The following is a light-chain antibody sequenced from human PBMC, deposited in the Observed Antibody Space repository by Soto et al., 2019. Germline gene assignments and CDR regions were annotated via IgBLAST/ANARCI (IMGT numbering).Light chain of an antibody. V-gene: IGKV3-11*01. Sequence: EIVLTQSPATLSLSPGERATLSCRASQSVSSYLAWYQQKPGQAPRLLIYDASNRATGIPARFSGSGSGTDFTLTISSLEPEDFAVYYCQQRSNWPPGYTFGQGPRWIS. J-gene: IGKJ2*01. CDR2: DAS. CDR3: QQRSNWPPGYT. CDR1: QSVSSY.